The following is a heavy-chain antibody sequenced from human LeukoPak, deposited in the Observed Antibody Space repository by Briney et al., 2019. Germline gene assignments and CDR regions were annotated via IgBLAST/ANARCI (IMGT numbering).Heavy chain of an antibody. CDR3: AKDVGVATIRWGYYYYMDV. CDR1: GFTFSSYA. Sequence: GGSLRLSCAASGFTFSSYAMSWVRQAPGKGLEWVSAISGSGGSTYYADSVKGRFTISRDNSKNTLYLQMNSLRAEDTAVYYCAKDVGVATIRWGYYYYMDVWGRGTTVTVSS. J-gene: IGHJ6*03. D-gene: IGHD5-12*01. CDR2: ISGSGGST. V-gene: IGHV3-23*01.